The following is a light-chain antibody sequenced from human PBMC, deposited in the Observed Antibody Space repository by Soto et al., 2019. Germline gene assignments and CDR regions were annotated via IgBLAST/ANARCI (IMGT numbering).Light chain of an antibody. J-gene: IGKJ1*01. V-gene: IGKV3-15*01. CDR3: QQYNNWPPKT. CDR2: GAS. Sequence: EIVMTQSPAILSLSPGERAPLSCRASQSVSSNLAWYQQKPGQAPRLLIYGASTRATGIPARFSGSGSGTEFTLTISSLQSEDFAVYYCQQYNNWPPKTFGQGTK. CDR1: QSVSSN.